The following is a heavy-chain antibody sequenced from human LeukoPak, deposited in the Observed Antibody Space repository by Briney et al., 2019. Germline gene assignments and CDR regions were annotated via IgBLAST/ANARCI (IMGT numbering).Heavy chain of an antibody. Sequence: SETLSLTCTVSGGSISSGSYYWSWIRQPAGKGLEWIGRIYTSGSTNYNPSLKSRVTISVDTSKNQFSLKLSSVTAADTAVYYCARRPGMDVWGQGTTVTVSS. CDR2: IYTSGST. CDR3: ARRPGMDV. V-gene: IGHV4-61*02. J-gene: IGHJ6*02. CDR1: GGSISSGSYY.